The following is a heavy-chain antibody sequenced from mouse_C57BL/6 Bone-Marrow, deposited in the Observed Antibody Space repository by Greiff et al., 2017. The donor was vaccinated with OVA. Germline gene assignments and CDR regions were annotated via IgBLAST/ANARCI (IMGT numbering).Heavy chain of an antibody. CDR3: ASPFYYSNYEFSY. CDR1: GYTFNGYW. CDR2: LLPGSGST. D-gene: IGHD2-5*01. J-gene: IGHJ3*01. Sequence: QVQLQQSGAELMQPGASVKLSCKATGYTFNGYWIEWVKQRPGHGLEWIGELLPGSGSTNYNEKLKGNATFTADTSSNTAYMQLSSLTTEDSAIYYCASPFYYSNYEFSYWGQGTLVTVSA. V-gene: IGHV1-9*01.